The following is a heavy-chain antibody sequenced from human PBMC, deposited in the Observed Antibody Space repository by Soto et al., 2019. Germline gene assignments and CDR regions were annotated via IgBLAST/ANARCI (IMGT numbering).Heavy chain of an antibody. D-gene: IGHD3-9*01. V-gene: IGHV1-58*01. CDR1: GFTFTSSA. CDR2: IVVGSGNT. J-gene: IGHJ4*02. Sequence: SVKVSCKASGFTFTSSAVQWVRQARGQRLEWIGWIVVGSGNTNYAQKFQERVTITRDMSTSTAYMELSSLRSEDTAVYYCAADSYDILPGYHTPTDYWCPGPLLSLSS. CDR3: AADSYDILPGYHTPTDY.